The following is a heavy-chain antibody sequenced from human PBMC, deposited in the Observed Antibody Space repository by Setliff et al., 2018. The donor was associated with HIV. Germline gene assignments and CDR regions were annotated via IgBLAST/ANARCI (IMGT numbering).Heavy chain of an antibody. CDR2: LSGPGSSS. D-gene: IGHD6-19*01. CDR3: AKWHSTAWYSGYYIDN. Sequence: GSLRLSCAASGFTFSTSAMTWVRRTPGKGLEWVSSLSGPGSSSYYADSVKGRFTISRDNSKDTLFLQMNVLSAGDTAIYYCAKWHSTAWYSGYYIDNWGQGTQVTV. V-gene: IGHV3-23*01. J-gene: IGHJ4*02. CDR1: GFTFSTSA.